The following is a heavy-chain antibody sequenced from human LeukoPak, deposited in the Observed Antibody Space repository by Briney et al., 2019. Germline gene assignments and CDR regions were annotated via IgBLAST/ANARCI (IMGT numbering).Heavy chain of an antibody. CDR2: IYPGDSDT. J-gene: IGHJ5*02. Sequence: GESLKISCKGSGYSSTTYWIGWVRQMPGKGLEWMGIIYPGDSDTRYSPSFQGQVTISADKSISTAYLQWTSLKASDTAMYYCARQEGQSFDPWGQGTLVIVSS. V-gene: IGHV5-51*01. CDR1: GYSSTTYW. CDR3: ARQEGQSFDP.